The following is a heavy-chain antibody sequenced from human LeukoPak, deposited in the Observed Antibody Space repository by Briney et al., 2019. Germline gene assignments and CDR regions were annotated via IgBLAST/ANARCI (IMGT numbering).Heavy chain of an antibody. D-gene: IGHD1-26*01. Sequence: SETLSLTCTVSGASISSYYWSWIRQSPGKGLEWIGYIYYSGHTNYSPSLQSRVTISVDTSKNQFSLRLNSVTAADTAMYYCAKSGGYGLIDYWGQGTRVTVSS. CDR2: IYYSGHT. V-gene: IGHV4-59*08. CDR3: AKSGGYGLIDY. CDR1: GASISSYY. J-gene: IGHJ4*02.